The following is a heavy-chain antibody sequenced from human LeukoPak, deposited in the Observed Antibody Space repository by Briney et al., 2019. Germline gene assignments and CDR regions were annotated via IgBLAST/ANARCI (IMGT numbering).Heavy chain of an antibody. V-gene: IGHV3-23*01. Sequence: PGGSLRLSYAASGFTFSSYAMSWVRQAPGKGLEWVSAISGSGGSTYYADSVKGRFTISRDNSKNTLYLQMNSLRAEDTAVYYCAKNRGNYYGSGSYYLDYWGQGTLVTVSS. J-gene: IGHJ4*02. CDR3: AKNRGNYYGSGSYYLDY. CDR1: GFTFSSYA. CDR2: ISGSGGST. D-gene: IGHD3-10*01.